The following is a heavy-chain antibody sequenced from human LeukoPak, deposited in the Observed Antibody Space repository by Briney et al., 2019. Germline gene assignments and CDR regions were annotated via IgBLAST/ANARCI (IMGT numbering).Heavy chain of an antibody. V-gene: IGHV3-30*02. CDR1: GFTFSNYG. J-gene: IGHJ3*02. CDR2: IADDGTNK. D-gene: IGHD3-10*01. CDR3: AKDRAWRGADAFEI. Sequence: PGGSLRLSCAASGFTFSNYGMHWVRRAPGKGLEWVAFIADDGTNKYYADSVKGRFTISRDNSRNTLFLQMSSLGADDTAVYYCAKDRAWRGADAFEIWGKGHWSPSLQ.